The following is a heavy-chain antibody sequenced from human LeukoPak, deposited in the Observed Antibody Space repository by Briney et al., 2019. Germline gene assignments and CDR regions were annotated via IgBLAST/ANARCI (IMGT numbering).Heavy chain of an antibody. J-gene: IGHJ4*02. CDR2: ISSSSSYI. D-gene: IGHD6-13*01. CDR1: GFTFSSYS. Sequence: TGGSLRLSCAASGFTFSSYSMNWVRQAPGKGLDWVSSISSSSSYIYYADSVKGRFTISRDNAKNSLYLQMNSLRAEDTAVYYCARASAYGIAAAGIVYYFDYWGQGTLVTVSS. V-gene: IGHV3-21*01. CDR3: ARASAYGIAAAGIVYYFDY.